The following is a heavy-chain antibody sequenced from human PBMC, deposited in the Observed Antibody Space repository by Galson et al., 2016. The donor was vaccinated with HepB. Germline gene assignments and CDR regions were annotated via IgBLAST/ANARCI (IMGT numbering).Heavy chain of an antibody. J-gene: IGHJ4*02. Sequence: ETLSLTCAVSGVSISSSDWWSWVRQPPGQGLEWIGQIFHTGRVNYTPSLASRVTISIDTSNTHFPLRLTSVTAADTALYYCARQYWGGPSDYWGQGALVIVSS. CDR3: ARQYWGGPSDY. CDR1: GVSISSSDW. D-gene: IGHD2/OR15-2a*01. CDR2: IFHTGRV. V-gene: IGHV4-4*02.